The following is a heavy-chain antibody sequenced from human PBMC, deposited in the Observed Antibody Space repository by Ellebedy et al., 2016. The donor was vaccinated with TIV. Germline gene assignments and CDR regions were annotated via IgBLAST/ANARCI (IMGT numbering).Heavy chain of an antibody. D-gene: IGHD1-26*01. CDR1: GYIFTGYF. V-gene: IGHV1-2*02. CDR3: ARGGSGSYPDPVDY. Sequence: ASVKVSCKASGYIFTGYFMHWVRQAPGQGLEWMGWINPNSGGTNYAQKFQGRVTMTRDTSISTAYMELSRLRSDDTAVYYCARGGSGSYPDPVDYWGQGTLVTVSS. CDR2: INPNSGGT. J-gene: IGHJ4*02.